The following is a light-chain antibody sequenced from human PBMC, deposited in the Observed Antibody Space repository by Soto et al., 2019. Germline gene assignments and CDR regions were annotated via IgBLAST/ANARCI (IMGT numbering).Light chain of an antibody. CDR1: SSDVGAYNY. V-gene: IGLV2-11*01. Sequence: QSALTQPRSVSGSPGQSVTISCTGTSSDVGAYNYVSWYQQHPGKAPKLMIYDVSKRPSGVPDRFSGSKSGNTASLSISGLQAEDEADYYCCSYAASFTVFGGGTKVTVL. J-gene: IGLJ3*02. CDR2: DVS. CDR3: CSYAASFTV.